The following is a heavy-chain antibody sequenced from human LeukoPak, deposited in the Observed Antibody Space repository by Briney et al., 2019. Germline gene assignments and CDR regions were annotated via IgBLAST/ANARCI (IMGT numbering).Heavy chain of an antibody. D-gene: IGHD3-10*01. CDR2: ISSSSSYI. CDR1: GFTFSSYS. CDR3: AKANYYGSGSYWKKDCYYYMDV. V-gene: IGHV3-21*01. J-gene: IGHJ6*03. Sequence: GGSLRLSCAASGFTFSSYSMNWVRQAPGKGLEWVSSISSSSSYIYYADSVKGRFTISRDNAKNSLYLQMNSLRAEDTAVYYCAKANYYGSGSYWKKDCYYYMDVWGKGTTVTISS.